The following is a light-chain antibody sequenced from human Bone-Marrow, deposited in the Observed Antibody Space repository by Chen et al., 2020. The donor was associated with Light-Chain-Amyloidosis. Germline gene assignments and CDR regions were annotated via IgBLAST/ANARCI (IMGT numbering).Light chain of an antibody. CDR2: GAS. Sequence: EIQMTQSPSSLSASVGDRVTITCRASQSISFYLNWYQQRPGKAPNLLIYGASSLQSGVPSRFSGSGSGTDFTLTISSLQTEDFATYYCQQSYTSPRTFGPGTKVDIK. CDR3: QQSYTSPRT. CDR1: QSISFY. V-gene: IGKV1-39*01. J-gene: IGKJ3*01.